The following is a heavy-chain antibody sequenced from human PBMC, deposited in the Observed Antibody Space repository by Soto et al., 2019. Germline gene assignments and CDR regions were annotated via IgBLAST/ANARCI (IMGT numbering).Heavy chain of an antibody. CDR2: INSDGSST. CDR3: ALPFSSSWYLIDY. D-gene: IGHD6-13*01. Sequence: PGGSLRLSCAASGFTFSSYWMHWVRQAPGKGLVWVSRINSDGSSTSYADSVKGRFTISRDNAKNTLYLQMNSLRAEDTAVYYCALPFSSSWYLIDYWGQGTLVTVSS. J-gene: IGHJ4*02. CDR1: GFTFSSYW. V-gene: IGHV3-74*01.